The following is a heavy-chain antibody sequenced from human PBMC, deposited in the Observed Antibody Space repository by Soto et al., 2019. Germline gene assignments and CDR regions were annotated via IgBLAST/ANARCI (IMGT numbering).Heavy chain of an antibody. D-gene: IGHD2-15*01. CDR3: ARQFASGGSCSDFDP. CDR2: IYYSGST. J-gene: IGHJ5*02. Sequence: QLQLQESGPGLVKPSETLSLTCTVSGGSISSSSYYWGWIRQPPGKGLEWIGSIYYSGSTYYNPSPKCRVTISVDTSKNQFPLKLSSVTAADTAVYYCARQFASGGSCSDFDPWGQGTMVTVSS. CDR1: GGSISSSSYY. V-gene: IGHV4-39*01.